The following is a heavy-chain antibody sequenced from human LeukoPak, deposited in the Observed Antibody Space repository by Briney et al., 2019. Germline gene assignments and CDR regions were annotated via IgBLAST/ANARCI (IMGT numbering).Heavy chain of an antibody. J-gene: IGHJ3*02. CDR3: AREGGVGATGAFDI. Sequence: ASVKVSCKASGYTFTGYYMHWVRQAPGRGLEWMGWINPNSGGTNYAQKFQGRVTMTRDTSISTAYMELSRLRSDDTAVYYCAREGGVGATGAFDIWGQGTMVTVSS. CDR2: INPNSGGT. V-gene: IGHV1-2*02. CDR1: GYTFTGYY. D-gene: IGHD1-26*01.